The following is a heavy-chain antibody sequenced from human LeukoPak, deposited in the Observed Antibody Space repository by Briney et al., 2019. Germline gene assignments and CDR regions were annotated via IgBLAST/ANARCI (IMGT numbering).Heavy chain of an antibody. J-gene: IGHJ4*02. CDR1: GFTFGGYS. Sequence: PGGSLRLSCAASGFTFGGYSMTWVRQAPGKGLEWVANINLDGSDRFYVGFEKGRFTISRDNADNSLYLQMNSLRAEDTAVYYCGRVIAGAIDYWGQGTLVTVSS. CDR3: GRVIAGAIDY. D-gene: IGHD6-13*01. CDR2: INLDGSDR. V-gene: IGHV3-7*01.